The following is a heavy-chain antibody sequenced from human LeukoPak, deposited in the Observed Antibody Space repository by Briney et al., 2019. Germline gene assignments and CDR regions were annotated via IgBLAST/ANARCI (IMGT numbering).Heavy chain of an antibody. CDR1: GFTFSNHG. D-gene: IGHD1-1*01. Sequence: GGSLRLSCAASGFTFSNHGMHWVRQAPGKGLEWVALIWYDGSNKEYAESVKGRFTISRDNSKDTLYLQMNSLRDEDTAVYYCARDQGTSTTAPKRKGRFDPWGQGTLVTVSS. J-gene: IGHJ5*02. V-gene: IGHV3-33*01. CDR2: IWYDGSNK. CDR3: ARDQGTSTTAPKRKGRFDP.